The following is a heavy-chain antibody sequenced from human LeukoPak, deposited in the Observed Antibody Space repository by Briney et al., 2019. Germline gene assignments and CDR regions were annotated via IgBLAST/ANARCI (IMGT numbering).Heavy chain of an antibody. CDR2: IFYTGST. CDR3: ARLYDILTGYPYYFDY. Sequence: SQTLSLTCTVSGGSINSGDYYWSWIRQHPGKGLEWIGYIFYTGSTYYNPSLKSRVSISVDTSRNQFSLKLSSVTAADTAVHYCARLYDILTGYPYYFDYWGQRTLVTVSS. D-gene: IGHD3-9*01. V-gene: IGHV4-31*03. J-gene: IGHJ4*02. CDR1: GGSINSGDYY.